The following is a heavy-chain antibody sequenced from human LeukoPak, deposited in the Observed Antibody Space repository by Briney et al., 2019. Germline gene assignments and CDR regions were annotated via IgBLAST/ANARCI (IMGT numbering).Heavy chain of an antibody. Sequence: SGPTLVNPTQTLTLTCTFSGFSLSTSVVGVGWIRQPPGKALEWLALIYGNDDKRYSASLKSRLTITKDTSKNQVVLTMTNMDPVDTATYYCVHDVPGGYGFDYWGQGALVTVSS. D-gene: IGHD5-12*01. J-gene: IGHJ4*02. CDR1: GFSLSTSVVG. CDR3: VHDVPGGYGFDY. V-gene: IGHV2-5*01. CDR2: IYGNDDK.